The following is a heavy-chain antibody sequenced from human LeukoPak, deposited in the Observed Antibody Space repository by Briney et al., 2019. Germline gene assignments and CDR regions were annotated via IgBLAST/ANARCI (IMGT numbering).Heavy chain of an antibody. V-gene: IGHV4-61*02. D-gene: IGHD3-22*01. J-gene: IGHJ4*02. Sequence: SETLSLTCTVSGGSISSGSYYWSWIRQPAGKGLEWIGRIYTSGSTNYNPSLKSRVTISVDTSKNQFSLKLSSVTAADTAVYYCASLLDSSGYSSYFDYWGQGTLVTVSS. CDR3: ASLLDSSGYSSYFDY. CDR1: GGSISSGSYY. CDR2: IYTSGST.